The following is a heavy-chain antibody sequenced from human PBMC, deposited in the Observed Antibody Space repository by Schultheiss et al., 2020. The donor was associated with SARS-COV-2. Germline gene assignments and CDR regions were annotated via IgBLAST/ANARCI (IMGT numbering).Heavy chain of an antibody. D-gene: IGHD6-13*01. J-gene: IGHJ4*02. CDR2: IYYSGST. Sequence: SQTLSLTCTVSGGSITSHYWSWIRQPPGKGLEWIGYIYYSGSTYYNPSLKSRVTVSVDTSKTQFSLKLSSVTAEDTAVYYCARIIADPYYFDYWGQGTLVTVSS. CDR1: GGSITSHY. CDR3: ARIIADPYYFDY. V-gene: IGHV4-59*08.